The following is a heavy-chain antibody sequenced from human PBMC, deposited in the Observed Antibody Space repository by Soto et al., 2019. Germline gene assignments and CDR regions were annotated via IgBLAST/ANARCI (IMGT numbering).Heavy chain of an antibody. CDR3: ARDGAVPYGMDV. D-gene: IGHD3-16*01. V-gene: IGHV4-31*11. J-gene: IGHJ6*02. CDR1: GDSISSGGHY. Sequence: QVQLQESGPGLVKPSQTLSLTCAVSGDSISSGGHYWSWVRQHPGKGLEWIVYIYNNGPPNFNPPCKSPANSSVDTSKNEFSLKVTSVTAADTAVYYCARDGAVPYGMDVWGHGTAVTVSS. CDR2: IYNNGPP.